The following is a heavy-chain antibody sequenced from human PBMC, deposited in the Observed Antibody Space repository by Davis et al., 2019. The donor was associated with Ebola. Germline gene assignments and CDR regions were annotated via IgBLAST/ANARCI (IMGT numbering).Heavy chain of an antibody. Sequence: AASVKVSCKASGGTFSNHAISWVRQAPGQGLEWMGRIIPILGIANYAQKFQGRVTMTRDTSISTAYMELRRLRSDDTAVYYCARAEQPWGQGTLVTVSS. J-gene: IGHJ5*02. CDR2: IIPILGIA. CDR1: GGTFSNHA. V-gene: IGHV1-69*04. D-gene: IGHD1/OR15-1a*01. CDR3: ARAEQP.